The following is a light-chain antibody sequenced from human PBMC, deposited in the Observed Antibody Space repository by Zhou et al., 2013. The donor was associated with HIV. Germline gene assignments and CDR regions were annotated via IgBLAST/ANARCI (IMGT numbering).Light chain of an antibody. Sequence: QSVLTQPPSVSAAPGQKVSISCSGSSSNIGNNYVSWYQQLPGTAPKLLIYDNNKRPSGIPDRFSGSKSGTSATLGITGLQTGDEAVYCGTWDSSLSAVVFGGGTKLTVL. CDR1: SSNIGNNY. CDR2: DNN. J-gene: IGLJ2*01. V-gene: IGLV1-51*01. CDR3: GTWDSSLSAVV.